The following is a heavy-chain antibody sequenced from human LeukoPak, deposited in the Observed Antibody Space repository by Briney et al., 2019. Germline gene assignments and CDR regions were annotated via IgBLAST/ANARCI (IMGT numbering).Heavy chain of an antibody. CDR2: IYHSGST. CDR1: GGSISSSNW. V-gene: IGHV4-4*02. J-gene: IGHJ6*03. D-gene: IGHD1-26*01. CDR3: ARDPPYSGSYYMDV. Sequence: PSETLSLTCAVSGGSISSSNWWSWVRQPPGKGLEWIGEIYHSGSTNYNPSLKSRVTISVDKSKNQFSLKLSSVTAADTAVYYCARDPPYSGSYYMDVWGKGTTVTVSS.